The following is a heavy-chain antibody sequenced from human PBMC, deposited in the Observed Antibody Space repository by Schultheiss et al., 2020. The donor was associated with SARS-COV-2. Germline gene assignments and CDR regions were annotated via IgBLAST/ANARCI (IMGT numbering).Heavy chain of an antibody. V-gene: IGHV3-30*07. J-gene: IGHJ3*02. CDR3: AREIDGSGSYYNDVAFDI. CDR2: ISSDGSNK. CDR1: GFSFSNFY. D-gene: IGHD3-10*01. Sequence: GSLKISCAASGFSFSNFYMSWIRQAPGKGLEWVAPISSDGSNKCFADSVKGRFPISRDNSKNTLYLQMNSLRAEDTAVYYCAREIDGSGSYYNDVAFDIWGQGTMVTVSS.